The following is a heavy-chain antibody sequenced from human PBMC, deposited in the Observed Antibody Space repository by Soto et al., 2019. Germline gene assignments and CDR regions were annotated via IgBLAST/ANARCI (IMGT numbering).Heavy chain of an antibody. Sequence: EVQLLESGGGLVQPGGSLRLSCAASGFTFSSYAMSWVRQAPGKGLEWVSTISGSGGNTYYADSVKGRFTISRDNSKNTLYLQMNSLRAEDTALYYCAKGSSWYDAFDIWGQGTMVTVSS. J-gene: IGHJ3*02. CDR2: ISGSGGNT. D-gene: IGHD6-13*01. CDR1: GFTFSSYA. CDR3: AKGSSWYDAFDI. V-gene: IGHV3-23*01.